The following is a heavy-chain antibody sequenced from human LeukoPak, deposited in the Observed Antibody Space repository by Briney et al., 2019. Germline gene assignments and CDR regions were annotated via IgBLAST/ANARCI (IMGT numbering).Heavy chain of an antibody. Sequence: SETLSLTCTVSGGSISSYYWSWIRQPPGKGLEWFGYIYYSGSTNYNPSLKSRVTISVDTSKNQFSLKLSSVTAADTAVYYCARDSPLFGVVIWGQGTLVTVSS. J-gene: IGHJ4*02. V-gene: IGHV4-59*01. CDR1: GGSISSYY. CDR3: ARDSPLFGVVI. D-gene: IGHD3-3*01. CDR2: IYYSGST.